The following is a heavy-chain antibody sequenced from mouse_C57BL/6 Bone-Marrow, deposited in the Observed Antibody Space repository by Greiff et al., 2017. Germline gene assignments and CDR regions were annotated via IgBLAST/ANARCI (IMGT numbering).Heavy chain of an antibody. CDR2: IYPGSGST. CDR3: AIYGXYWYFDV. D-gene: IGHD2-1*01. V-gene: IGHV1-55*01. CDR1: GYTFTSYW. J-gene: IGHJ1*03. Sequence: LQQPGASVKMSCKASGYTFTSYWITWVKQRPGQGLEWIGDIYPGSGSTNYNEKFKSKATLTVDTSSSTAYMQLSSLTSEDSAVYYCAIYGXYWYFDVWGTGTTVTVSS.